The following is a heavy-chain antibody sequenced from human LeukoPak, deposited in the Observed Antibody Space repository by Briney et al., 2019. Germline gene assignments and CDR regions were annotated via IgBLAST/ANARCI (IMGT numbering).Heavy chain of an antibody. D-gene: IGHD3-22*01. CDR2: ISGSGGST. CDR3: AKDRGYYDSSGYSGDAFDI. CDR1: GSTFSSYA. V-gene: IGHV3-23*01. Sequence: GGSLRLSCAAPGSTFSSYAMSWVRQAPGKGLEWVSAISGSGGSTYYADSVKGRFTISRDNSKNTLYLQMNSLRAEDTAVYYCAKDRGYYDSSGYSGDAFDIWGQGTMVTVSS. J-gene: IGHJ3*02.